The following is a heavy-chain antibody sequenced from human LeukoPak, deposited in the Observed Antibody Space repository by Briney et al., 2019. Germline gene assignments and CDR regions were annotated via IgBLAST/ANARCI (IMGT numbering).Heavy chain of an antibody. CDR2: IYYSGST. D-gene: IGHD2-2*02. V-gene: IGHV4-59*01. CDR1: GGSISSYY. CDR3: ARGGYCSSTSCYTYNWFDP. J-gene: IGHJ5*02. Sequence: PSETLSLTCTVSGGSISSYYWSWIRQPPGKGLEWIGYIYYSGSTNYNPSLKSRVTISVDTSKNQFSLKLSSVTAADAAVYYCARGGYCSSTSCYTYNWFDPWGQGTLVTVSS.